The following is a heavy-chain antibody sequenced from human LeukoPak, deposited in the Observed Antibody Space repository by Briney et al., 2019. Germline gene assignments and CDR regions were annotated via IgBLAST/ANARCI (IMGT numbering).Heavy chain of an antibody. CDR1: GFTFSSYA. D-gene: IGHD6-19*01. Sequence: GGSLRLSCAASGFTFSSYAMSWVRQAPGKGPEWVSVISGGGGSTYSAESVKGRFTISRDNSKNTLYLQMNSLRVEDTAVYYCAKGPRASGWTYFDYWGQGTLVTVSS. CDR2: ISGGGGST. V-gene: IGHV3-23*01. CDR3: AKGPRASGWTYFDY. J-gene: IGHJ4*02.